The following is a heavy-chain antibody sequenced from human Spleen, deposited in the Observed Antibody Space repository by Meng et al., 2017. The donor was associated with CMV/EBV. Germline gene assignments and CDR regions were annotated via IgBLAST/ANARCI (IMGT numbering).Heavy chain of an antibody. Sequence: GGSLRLSCAASGFTFSDYYMSWIRQAPGKGLEWVSYISSSGSTIYYADSVKGRFTISRDNAKTSLFLQMNRLRAEDTAVYYCARGDSAAAEPFDYWGQGALVTVSS. CDR2: ISSSGSTI. D-gene: IGHD6-13*01. CDR1: GFTFSDYY. V-gene: IGHV3-11*04. CDR3: ARGDSAAAEPFDY. J-gene: IGHJ4*02.